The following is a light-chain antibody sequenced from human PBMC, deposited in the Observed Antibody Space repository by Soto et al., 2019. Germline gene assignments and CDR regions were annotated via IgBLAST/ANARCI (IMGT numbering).Light chain of an antibody. CDR3: QQYNNWPQT. J-gene: IGKJ1*01. V-gene: IGKV3-15*01. Sequence: EIVLTQSPGTLSLSPGERATLSCRASQSITSGYLAWYQHKPGRAPSLLIYGASTRATGIPARFSGSGSGTEFTLTISSLQSEDFAVYYCQQYNNWPQTFGQGTKVDIK. CDR1: QSITSGY. CDR2: GAS.